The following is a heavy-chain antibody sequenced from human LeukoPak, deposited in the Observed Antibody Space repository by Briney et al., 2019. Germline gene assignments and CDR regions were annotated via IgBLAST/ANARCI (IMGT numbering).Heavy chain of an antibody. CDR1: GGSISSSSYY. V-gene: IGHV4-39*01. D-gene: IGHD3-3*01. Sequence: PSETLSLTCTVSGGSISSSSYYWGWIRQPPGKGLEWIGSIYYSGSTYYNPSLKSRVTISVDTSKNQFSLKLSSVTAADTAVYYCARLLRFTGYWYFDLWGRGTLVTVSS. CDR3: ARLLRFTGYWYFDL. J-gene: IGHJ2*01. CDR2: IYYSGST.